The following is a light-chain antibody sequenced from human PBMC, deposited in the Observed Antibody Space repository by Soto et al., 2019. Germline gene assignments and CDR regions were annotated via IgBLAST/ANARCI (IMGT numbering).Light chain of an antibody. V-gene: IGKV3-20*01. J-gene: IGKJ1*01. CDR1: QSVSSNY. Sequence: ETVLTQSPGTLSLSPGERATLSCRASQSVSSNYLAWYQHKPGQAPRLLIYGASNRATGIPDRFSGSGSGTDFTLTISRLEPEDFAVYYCQQYVTSPPSWTFGQGNKVEVK. CDR3: QQYVTSPPSWT. CDR2: GAS.